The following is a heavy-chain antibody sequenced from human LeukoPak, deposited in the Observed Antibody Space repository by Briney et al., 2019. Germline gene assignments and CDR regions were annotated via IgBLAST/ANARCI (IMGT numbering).Heavy chain of an antibody. J-gene: IGHJ4*02. CDR1: VSSISSGYY. D-gene: IGHD3-16*01. CDR2: IYHSGST. V-gene: IGHV4-38-2*01. CDR3: AQQSLRSPDY. Sequence: KPSATLSLTCAVSVSSISSGYYWGWLRQPPGTGLEWIGNIYHSGSTYYNPSLKSRVTISVDTSKNQFSLKLSSVTAADTAVYYCAQQSLRSPDYWGQGTLVTVSS.